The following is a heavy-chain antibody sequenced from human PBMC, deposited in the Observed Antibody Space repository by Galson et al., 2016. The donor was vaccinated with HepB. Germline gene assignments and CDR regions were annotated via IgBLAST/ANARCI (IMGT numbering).Heavy chain of an antibody. CDR3: AKDREFSSGWYDPDY. J-gene: IGHJ4*02. D-gene: IGHD6-19*01. Sequence: SLRLSCAASGFTFGSYAMHWVRQAPGKGLEWVAVISHDGTNKYYTDSVKGRFTISRDSPKNTVYLQMNSLRAEDTAVYYCAKDREFSSGWYDPDYWGQGTLVTVSS. V-gene: IGHV3-30*18. CDR2: ISHDGTNK. CDR1: GFTFGSYA.